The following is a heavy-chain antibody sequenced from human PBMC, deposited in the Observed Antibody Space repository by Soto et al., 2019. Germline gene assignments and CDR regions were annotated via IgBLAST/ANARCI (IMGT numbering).Heavy chain of an antibody. J-gene: IGHJ4*02. D-gene: IGHD5-18*01. CDR3: VRDRSLWVRDY. Sequence: EVQLVESGGGLVQPGGSLRLSCAASGFTFSTYWMHWVRQAPGKGLVWVARIRPDGSGATYADSVKGRCTISRDTAKDTLYLQRHSLRAEDTAVYYCVRDRSLWVRDYWCQGTLVTVSS. V-gene: IGHV3-74*01. CDR1: GFTFSTYW. CDR2: IRPDGSGA.